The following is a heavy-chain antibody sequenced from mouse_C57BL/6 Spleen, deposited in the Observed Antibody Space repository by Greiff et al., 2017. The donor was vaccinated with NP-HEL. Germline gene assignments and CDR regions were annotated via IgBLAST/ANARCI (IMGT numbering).Heavy chain of an antibody. D-gene: IGHD1-1*01. CDR2: IYPRSGNT. Sequence: VQLVESGAELARPGASVKLSCKASGYTFTSYGISWVKQRPGQGLEWIGEIYPRSGNTYYNEKFKGKATLTADKSSSTAYMELRSLTSEDSAVYFCAREDDGGSYFDYWGQGTTLTVSS. V-gene: IGHV1-81*01. CDR3: AREDDGGSYFDY. J-gene: IGHJ2*01. CDR1: GYTFTSYG.